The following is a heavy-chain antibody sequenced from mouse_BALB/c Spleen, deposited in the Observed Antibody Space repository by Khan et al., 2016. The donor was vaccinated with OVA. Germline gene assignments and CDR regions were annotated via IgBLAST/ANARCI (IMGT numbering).Heavy chain of an antibody. CDR3: ARRYYFGFTFAY. CDR1: GYTFTDYY. CDR2: ISPGSGDT. Sequence: QVQLKQSGAELARPGASVKLSCKASGYTFTDYYINWVKLRTGQGLEWIGEISPGSGDTYYNERFKGKATLTADKSSSTAYMQLSSLPSEASAVDFCARRYYFGFTFAYWGQGTLVTVSA. J-gene: IGHJ3*01. D-gene: IGHD1-2*01. V-gene: IGHV1-77*01.